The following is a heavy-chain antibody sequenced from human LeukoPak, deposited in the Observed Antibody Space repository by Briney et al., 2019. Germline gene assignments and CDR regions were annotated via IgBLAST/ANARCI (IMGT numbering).Heavy chain of an antibody. J-gene: IGHJ4*02. CDR2: INPNSGGT. CDR1: GYTFTGYY. D-gene: IGHD6-19*01. CDR3: ARGRWIAVAGPSHDY. Sequence: GASVKVSCKASGYTFTGYYMHWVRQAPGQGLEWMGWINPNSGGTNYAQKFQGRVTMTRDTSISTAHMELSRLRSDDTAVYYCARGRWIAVAGPSHDYWGQGTLVTVSS. V-gene: IGHV1-2*02.